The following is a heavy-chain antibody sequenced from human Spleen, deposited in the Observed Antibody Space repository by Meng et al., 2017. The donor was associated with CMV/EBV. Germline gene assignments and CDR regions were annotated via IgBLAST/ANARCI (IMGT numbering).Heavy chain of an antibody. J-gene: IGHJ5*02. D-gene: IGHD3-10*01. CDR3: ARGGSIAVLAPNWFDP. V-gene: IGHV4-59*01. CDR1: GASISTYY. Sequence: GSLRLSCTVSGASISTYYWSWIRQSPGKTLEWIGYIYYTGSTNYNPSLKSRVTISVDTSKNQFSLKLSSVTAADTAVYYCARGGSIAVLAPNWFDPWGQGTLVTVSS. CDR2: IYYTGST.